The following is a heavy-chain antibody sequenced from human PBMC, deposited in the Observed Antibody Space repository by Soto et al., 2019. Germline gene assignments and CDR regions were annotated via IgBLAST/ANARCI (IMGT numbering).Heavy chain of an antibody. J-gene: IGHJ6*02. D-gene: IGHD3-22*01. CDR1: GGSISSYY. CDR2: IYYSGST. Sequence: PSETLSLTCTVSGGSISSYYWSWIRQPPGKGLEWIGYIYYSGSTNYNPSLKSRVTISVDTSKNQFSLKLSSVTAADTAVYYCARGVRYYDSSGYLPAGHYYYYGMDVWGQGTTVTVSS. V-gene: IGHV4-59*01. CDR3: ARGVRYYDSSGYLPAGHYYYYGMDV.